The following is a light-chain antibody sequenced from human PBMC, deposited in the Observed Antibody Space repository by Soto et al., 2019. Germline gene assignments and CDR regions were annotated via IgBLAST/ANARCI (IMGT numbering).Light chain of an antibody. CDR1: QSVGSY. CDR2: DAS. J-gene: IGKJ5*01. CDR3: QQPRNWPPSTA. Sequence: EIVLTQSRATLSLSPGERATLSCRASQSVGSYLAWYQQKPGQAPRLLIYDASNRATGIPARFSGSGSGTEFALAGVTLGPEDFAVHYCQQPRNWPPSTAVGHGTRLDIK. V-gene: IGKV3-11*01.